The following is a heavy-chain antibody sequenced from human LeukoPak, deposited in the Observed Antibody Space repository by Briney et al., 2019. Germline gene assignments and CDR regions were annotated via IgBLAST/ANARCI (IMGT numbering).Heavy chain of an antibody. Sequence: KPGGSLRLSCAASGFTFSNAWMSWVRQAPGKGLEWVGHIRSKAAGGTTDYAAPVKGRFTISRDDSKTTLYLQMNSLKTEDTAVYYCSTGYGYFDNWGQGTLATVSS. CDR1: GFTFSNAW. D-gene: IGHD5-18*01. CDR3: STGYGYFDN. CDR2: IRSKAAGGTT. J-gene: IGHJ4*02. V-gene: IGHV3-15*01.